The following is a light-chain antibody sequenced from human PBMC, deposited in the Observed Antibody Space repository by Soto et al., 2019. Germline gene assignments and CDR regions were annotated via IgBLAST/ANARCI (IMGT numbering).Light chain of an antibody. V-gene: IGLV2-14*01. CDR1: SSDVGGYNY. Sequence: QSVLTQPASVSGSPGQSITISCTGTSSDVGGYNYVSWYQQHPGKAPKLMIYDVSNRPSGVSNRFSGSKSDNTASLTISGLQTEDEADYYCCSYAGNSLYVFGTGTKLTVL. CDR3: CSYAGNSLYV. J-gene: IGLJ1*01. CDR2: DVS.